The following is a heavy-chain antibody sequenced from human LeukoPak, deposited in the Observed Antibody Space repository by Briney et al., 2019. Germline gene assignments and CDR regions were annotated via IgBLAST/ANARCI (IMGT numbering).Heavy chain of an antibody. Sequence: SETLSLTCTVSGGSLSSSSYYWAWIRQTPGRGLEWIGFISYTGIPNHNPSLKSQVSISIDTSKNQFSLRLTSVTAADTAVYYCARQTGSGLFILPGGQGTLVTVSS. V-gene: IGHV4-39*01. J-gene: IGHJ4*02. CDR1: GGSLSSSSYY. D-gene: IGHD3/OR15-3a*01. CDR2: ISYTGIP. CDR3: ARQTGSGLFILP.